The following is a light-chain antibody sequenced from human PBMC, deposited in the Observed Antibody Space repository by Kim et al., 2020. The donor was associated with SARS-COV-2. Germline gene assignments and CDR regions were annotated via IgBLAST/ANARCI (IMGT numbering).Light chain of an antibody. CDR2: DAS. CDR1: QGISSD. Sequence: AIQMTQSPASLSASVGDRVTITCRASQGISSDLVWYQQKPGKAPKLLIFDASTLQSGVPSRFSGSGSGTDFTLTISSLQAEDFATYYCQMFNSFGPGTKVD. CDR3: QMFNS. J-gene: IGKJ3*01. V-gene: IGKV1-13*02.